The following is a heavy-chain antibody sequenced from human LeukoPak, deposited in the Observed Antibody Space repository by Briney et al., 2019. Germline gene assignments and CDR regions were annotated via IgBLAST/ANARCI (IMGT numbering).Heavy chain of an antibody. V-gene: IGHV3-23*01. CDR3: AKDAAGPEY. Sequence: PGGSLRLSCAASGFTFSNYAMSWVRQAPGKGLEWVSAVSGSGGTTYYADSVKGRFTVSRDNSKNTLFLQMNSLRAEDTAVYYCAKDAAGPEYWGQGTLVTVSS. J-gene: IGHJ4*02. CDR1: GFTFSNYA. D-gene: IGHD6-13*01. CDR2: VSGSGGTT.